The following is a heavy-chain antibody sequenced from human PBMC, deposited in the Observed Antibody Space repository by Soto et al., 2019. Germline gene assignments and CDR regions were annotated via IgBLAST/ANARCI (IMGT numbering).Heavy chain of an antibody. CDR3: ARGSWDDVTGHYYMDV. Sequence: PSPTLSLTCDISGDSVSSNSAAWNRIRPTPSRGLEWLGRTYYRSKWYINYAVSVKSRITVNPDTSKNQFSLQLNSVTPEDTAVYYCARGSWDDVTGHYYMDVWGKGTTVTVSS. J-gene: IGHJ6*03. V-gene: IGHV6-1*01. CDR2: TYYRSKWYI. D-gene: IGHD1-1*01. CDR1: GDSVSSNSAA.